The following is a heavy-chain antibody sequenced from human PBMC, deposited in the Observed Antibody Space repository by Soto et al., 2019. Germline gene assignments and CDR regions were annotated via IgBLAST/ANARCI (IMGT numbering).Heavy chain of an antibody. CDR3: ARGPGSSDWRFSYYYMDV. CDR1: FTSYD. Sequence: QVQLVQSGAEVKKPGASVKVSCTFTSYDINWVRQATGQGLEWMGWMNPNSGNTRYAQKFQGRVTMTRNTSKFTAYMELSSLRSEDTAVYYCARGPGSSDWRFSYYYMDVWGQGTTVPVSS. D-gene: IGHD6-19*01. V-gene: IGHV1-8*01. CDR2: MNPNSGNT. J-gene: IGHJ6*02.